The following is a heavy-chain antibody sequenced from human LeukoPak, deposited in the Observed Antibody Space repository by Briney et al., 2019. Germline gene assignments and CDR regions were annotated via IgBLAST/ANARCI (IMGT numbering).Heavy chain of an antibody. J-gene: IGHJ4*02. CDR1: GYSFTSYD. Sequence: ASVKVSCKASGYSFTSYDINWVRQATGQGLEWMGGIIPIFGTANYAQKFQGRVTITADKSTSTAYMELSSLRSEDTAVYYCAGWNDVVRRLDYRLDYWGQGTLVTVSS. V-gene: IGHV1-69*06. D-gene: IGHD1-1*01. CDR3: AGWNDVVRRLDYRLDY. CDR2: IIPIFGTA.